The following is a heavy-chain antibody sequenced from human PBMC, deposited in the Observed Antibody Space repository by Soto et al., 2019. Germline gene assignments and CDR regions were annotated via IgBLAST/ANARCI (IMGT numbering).Heavy chain of an antibody. CDR3: ARGELGYSYGYDYFDY. Sequence: SETLSLTCAVYGGSFSGYYWSWIRQPPGKGLEWIGEINHSGSTNYNPSLKSRVTISVDTSKNQFSLKLSSVIAADTAVYYCARGELGYSYGYDYFDYWGQGTLVTVSS. J-gene: IGHJ4*02. D-gene: IGHD5-18*01. V-gene: IGHV4-34*01. CDR2: INHSGST. CDR1: GGSFSGYY.